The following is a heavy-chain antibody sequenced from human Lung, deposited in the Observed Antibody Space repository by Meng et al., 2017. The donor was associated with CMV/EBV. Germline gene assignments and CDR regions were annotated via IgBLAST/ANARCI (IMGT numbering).Heavy chain of an antibody. CDR2: ISGTSGTT. CDR1: GFTFSNYH. D-gene: IGHD1-1*01. J-gene: IGHJ6*02. Sequence: ESXKISXAASGFTFSNYHMSWVRQAPGKGLEWVSTISGTSGTTYYADSVKGRFTISRDISTNTLYLQMNSLRDEDTALYYCAKDDDRRDYIMDVWGRGTTVTVSS. CDR3: AKDDDRRDYIMDV. V-gene: IGHV3-23*01.